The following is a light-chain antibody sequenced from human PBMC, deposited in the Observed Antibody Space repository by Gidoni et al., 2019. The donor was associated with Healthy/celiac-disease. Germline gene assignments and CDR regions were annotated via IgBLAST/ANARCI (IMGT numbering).Light chain of an antibody. V-gene: IGKV1-5*03. J-gene: IGKJ1*01. Sequence: DILMTQSPSTLTASVGARVTITCRASQSISSWLAWYPQKPGKAPKLLVYKASSLESGVPSRFSGSGSGTEFTLTMSSLQPNNFATYVCQQYNSYWTFGQGTRVEIK. CDR2: KAS. CDR3: QQYNSYWT. CDR1: QSISSW.